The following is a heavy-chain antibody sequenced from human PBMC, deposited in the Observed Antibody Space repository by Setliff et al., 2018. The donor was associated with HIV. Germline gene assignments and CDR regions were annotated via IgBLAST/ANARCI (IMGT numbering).Heavy chain of an antibody. Sequence: SETLSLTCIVSGGSIRSDHWSWIRKPPGKGLEWIGYISSSVNSNYNLSLKSRVTISLDTSKNHFSLQLSSLTAADTAVYYCARGGPSSKYFDLWGRGTLVTVS. D-gene: IGHD2-2*01. CDR2: ISSSVNS. J-gene: IGHJ2*01. CDR1: GGSIRSDH. V-gene: IGHV4-59*01. CDR3: ARGGPSSKYFDL.